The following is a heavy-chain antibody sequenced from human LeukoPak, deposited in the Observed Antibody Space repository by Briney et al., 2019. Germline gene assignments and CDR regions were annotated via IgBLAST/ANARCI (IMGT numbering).Heavy chain of an antibody. CDR1: GYTLTSYY. CDR3: ARDTPRYGMDV. CDR2: INPSGGST. J-gene: IGHJ6*02. V-gene: IGHV1-46*01. Sequence: ASVKVSCKASGYTLTSYYMHWVRQAPGQGLEWMGIINPSGGSTSYAQKFQGRVTMTRDTSTSTVYMELSSLRSEDTAVYYCARDTPRYGMDVWGQGITVTVSS.